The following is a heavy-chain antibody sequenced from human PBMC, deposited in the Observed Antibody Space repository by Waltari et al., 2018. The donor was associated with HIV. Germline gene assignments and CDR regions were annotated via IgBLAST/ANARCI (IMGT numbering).Heavy chain of an antibody. Sequence: VYLMESGGGVVQPGGSLKLSCAASGFTFRRSGMHWVRQAPGKGMEWVAVIWSDGYNKFYADSVRGRFTFSRDNSKYTLSLQMNSLRAEDTALYYCVKERGPFNGFDIWGQGTMVTVSS. CDR1: GFTFRRSG. CDR3: VKERGPFNGFDI. D-gene: IGHD3-16*01. CDR2: IWSDGYNK. J-gene: IGHJ3*02. V-gene: IGHV3-33*06.